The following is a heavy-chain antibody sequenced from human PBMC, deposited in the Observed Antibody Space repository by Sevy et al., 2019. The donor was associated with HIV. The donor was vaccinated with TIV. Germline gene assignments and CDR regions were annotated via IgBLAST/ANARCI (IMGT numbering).Heavy chain of an antibody. D-gene: IGHD6-13*01. Sequence: GSLRLSCAASGFTFSSYEMNWVRQAPGKGLEWVSYISSSGSTIYYADSVKGRFTISRDNAKNSLYLQMNSLRAEDTTVYYCARDNGAAVGNAFDIWGQGTMVTVSS. CDR3: ARDNGAAVGNAFDI. CDR2: ISSSGSTI. J-gene: IGHJ3*02. CDR1: GFTFSSYE. V-gene: IGHV3-48*03.